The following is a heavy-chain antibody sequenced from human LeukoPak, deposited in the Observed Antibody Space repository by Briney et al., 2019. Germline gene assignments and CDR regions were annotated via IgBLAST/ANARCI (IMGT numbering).Heavy chain of an antibody. V-gene: IGHV3-23*01. CDR2: ISGSGGST. D-gene: IGHD3-22*01. Sequence: GGSLRLSCAASGFTFSSYAMTWVRQAPGKGLEWVSVISGSGGSTYYADSVKGRFTISRDNSKNTLCLQMNSLRAEDTAVYYCAGDRDYDSANFDYWGQGTLVTVSS. J-gene: IGHJ4*02. CDR1: GFTFSSYA. CDR3: AGDRDYDSANFDY.